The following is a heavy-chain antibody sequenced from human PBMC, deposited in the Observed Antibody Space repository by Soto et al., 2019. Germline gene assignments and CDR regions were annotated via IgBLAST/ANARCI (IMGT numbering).Heavy chain of an antibody. CDR3: ASGGGGLVDY. Sequence: PGGSLRLSCAASGFTFSSYTMSWVRQAPGKGLEWVSAISGSGGSTYYADSAKGRFTISRDNSKNQFSLKLSSVTAADTAVYYCASGGGGLVDYWGQGTLVTVSS. CDR1: GFTFSSYT. V-gene: IGHV3-23*01. CDR2: ISGSGGST. D-gene: IGHD3-16*01. J-gene: IGHJ4*02.